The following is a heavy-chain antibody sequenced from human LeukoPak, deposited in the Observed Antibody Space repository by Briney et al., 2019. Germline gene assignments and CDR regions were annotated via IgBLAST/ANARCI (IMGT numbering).Heavy chain of an antibody. D-gene: IGHD6-13*01. J-gene: IGHJ4*02. CDR2: ISAYNGNT. CDR1: SYTFTSYA. CDR3: ARIPAAADTPDFDY. Sequence: GASVKVSCKASSYTFTSYAISWVRQAPGQGLEWMGWISAYNGNTNYAQKFQGRVTMTTDTSTSTAFMELRTLRSDDTAVYYCARIPAAADTPDFDYWGQGTLVTVSS. V-gene: IGHV1-18*01.